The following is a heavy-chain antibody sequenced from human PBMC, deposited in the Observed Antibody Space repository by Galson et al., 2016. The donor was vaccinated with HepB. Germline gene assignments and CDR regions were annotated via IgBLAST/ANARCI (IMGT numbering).Heavy chain of an antibody. CDR1: GFTFSTNW. J-gene: IGHJ4*02. Sequence: SLRLSCAASGFTFSTNWMHWVRQAPGKGLEWVSNINTDGSTTNYADSVKGRFTTSRDNAKNTLYLQMNSLRAEDTAVYYCARDLYGGHDYWGQGTLVTVSS. CDR2: INTDGSTT. D-gene: IGHD4-23*01. CDR3: ARDLYGGHDY. V-gene: IGHV3-74*01.